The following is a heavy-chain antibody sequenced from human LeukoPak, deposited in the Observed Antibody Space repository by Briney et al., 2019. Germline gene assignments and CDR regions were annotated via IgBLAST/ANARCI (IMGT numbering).Heavy chain of an antibody. Sequence: ASVKVSCKASGYTFTSYYMHWVRQAPGQGLEWMGWINPNSGGTNYAQKFQGRVTMTRDTSISTAYMELSRLRSDDTAVYYCARGKRGYSYGFDYWGQGTLVTVSS. D-gene: IGHD5-18*01. V-gene: IGHV1-2*02. J-gene: IGHJ4*02. CDR1: GYTFTSYY. CDR2: INPNSGGT. CDR3: ARGKRGYSYGFDY.